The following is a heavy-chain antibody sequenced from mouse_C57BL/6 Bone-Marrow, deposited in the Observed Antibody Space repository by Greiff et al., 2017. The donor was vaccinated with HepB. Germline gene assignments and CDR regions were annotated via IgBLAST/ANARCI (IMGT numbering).Heavy chain of an antibody. V-gene: IGHV5-6*01. J-gene: IGHJ4*01. Sequence: EVQRVESGGDLVKPGGSLKLSCAASGFTFSSYGMSWVRQTPDKRLEWVATISSGGSYTYYPDSVKGRFTISRDNAKNTLYLQMSSLKSEDTAMYYCARHGGGSRPSMDYWGQGTSVTVSS. CDR3: ARHGGGSRPSMDY. CDR1: GFTFSSYG. D-gene: IGHD3-2*02. CDR2: ISSGGSYT.